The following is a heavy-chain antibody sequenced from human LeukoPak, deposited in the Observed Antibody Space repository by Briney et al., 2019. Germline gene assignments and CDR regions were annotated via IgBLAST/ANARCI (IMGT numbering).Heavy chain of an antibody. CDR3: AREFGEGDK. CDR2: INPNSGGT. V-gene: IGHV1-2*02. CDR1: GYTLSDYY. J-gene: IGHJ4*02. D-gene: IGHD3-10*01. Sequence: ASVKVSCKASGYTLSDYYLHWVRQAPGQGLEWMGWINPNSGGTNYAQKFRGRVTMTRDTSITTVYLELSSLRADDTAVYYCAREFGEGDKWGQGTLVTVSS.